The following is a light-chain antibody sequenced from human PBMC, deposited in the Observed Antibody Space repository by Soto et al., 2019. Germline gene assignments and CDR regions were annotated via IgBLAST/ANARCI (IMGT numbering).Light chain of an antibody. CDR2: RSS. V-gene: IGKV3D-15*01. J-gene: IGKJ1*01. Sequence: MTQSPATLSVSPGERVTLSCRASHSINDDVAWYQQKPGQPPTLVMYRSSARAIGIPDRFSGSGSGTDLTLTISRLEPEDFAVYYCQQYDNSAWTFGQGTKVDIK. CDR1: HSINDD. CDR3: QQYDNSAWT.